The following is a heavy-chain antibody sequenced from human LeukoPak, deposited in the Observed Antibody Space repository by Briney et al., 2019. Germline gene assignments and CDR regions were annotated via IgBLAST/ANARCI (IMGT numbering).Heavy chain of an antibody. Sequence: SETLSLTCTVSGDSVTTTNFYWGWIRQAPGKGLEWIGSLYYGVNTYYKLSLKSRVTISVDTSLNQFSLILTSVTAADTGVYYCARLRVQQLASSYYMDVWGKGTTVTVSS. CDR2: LYYGVNT. CDR3: ARLRVQQLASSYYMDV. CDR1: GDSVTTTNFY. V-gene: IGHV4-39*01. D-gene: IGHD6-13*01. J-gene: IGHJ6*03.